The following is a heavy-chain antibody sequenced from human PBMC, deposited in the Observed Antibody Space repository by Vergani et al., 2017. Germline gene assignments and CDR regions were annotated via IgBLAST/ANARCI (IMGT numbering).Heavy chain of an antibody. CDR3: ARTSGPATYYYGMDV. CDR1: GYTFTRSG. CDR2: ISAYNGNT. D-gene: IGHD2-15*01. J-gene: IGHJ6*02. Sequence: QVQLVQSGAEVKKPGASVKVSCKASGYTFTRSGISWVRQAPGQGLEWMGWISAYNGNTNYAQKLQGRVTMTTDTSTSTAYRELRSLRSDDTAVYYCARTSGPATYYYGMDVWGQGTTVTVSS. V-gene: IGHV1-18*01.